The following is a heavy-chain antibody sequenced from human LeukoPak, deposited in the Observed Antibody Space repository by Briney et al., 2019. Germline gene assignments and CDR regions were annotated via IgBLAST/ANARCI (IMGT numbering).Heavy chain of an antibody. CDR1: GGSISSYY. CDR3: AREASGSRDAFDI. Sequence: SETLSLTCTVSGGSISSYYWSWIRQPPGKGLEWIGYIYTSGSTNYNPSLKSRVTMSVDTSKNQFSLKLSSVTAADTAVYYCAREASGSRDAFDIWGQGTMVTVSS. V-gene: IGHV4-4*08. J-gene: IGHJ3*02. D-gene: IGHD1-26*01. CDR2: IYTSGST.